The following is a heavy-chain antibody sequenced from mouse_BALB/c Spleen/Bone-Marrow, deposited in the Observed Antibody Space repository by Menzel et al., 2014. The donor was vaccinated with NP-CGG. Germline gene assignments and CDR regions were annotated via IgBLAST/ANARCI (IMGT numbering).Heavy chain of an antibody. D-gene: IGHD1-1*01. Sequence: EVKLMESGGGLVQPGGSLRLSCATSYFTFTDYYMSWVRQPPGKALEWLGFIRNKANGYTTEYSASVKGRFTISRDNSQSILYLQMNPLRAEDSATYYCARDTYGRDYWGQGTTLTVSS. J-gene: IGHJ2*01. CDR2: IRNKANGYTT. V-gene: IGHV7-3*02. CDR1: YFTFTDYY. CDR3: ARDTYGRDY.